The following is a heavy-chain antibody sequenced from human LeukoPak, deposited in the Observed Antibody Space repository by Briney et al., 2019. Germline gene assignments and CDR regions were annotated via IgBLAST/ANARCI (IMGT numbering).Heavy chain of an antibody. Sequence: GGSLRLSCAASGFPFSSYNMNWVRQAPGKGLEWVSSISSSYSYIYYADSVKGRFTISRDNSKNTVYLEMSGLRVEDTAVFHCARKRGGIYDSRALDPWGQGTTVIVSS. CDR1: GFPFSSYN. D-gene: IGHD3-22*01. V-gene: IGHV3-21*01. CDR3: ARKRGGIYDSRALDP. CDR2: ISSSYSYI. J-gene: IGHJ6*02.